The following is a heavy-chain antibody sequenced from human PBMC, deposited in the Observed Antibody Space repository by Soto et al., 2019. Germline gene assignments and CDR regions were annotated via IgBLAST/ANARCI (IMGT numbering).Heavy chain of an antibody. CDR1: GFTVSSNY. J-gene: IGHJ6*03. CDR3: ARTKYVNYMDV. V-gene: IGHV3-53*04. Sequence: EVQLVESGGGLVQPGGSLRLSCAASGFTVSSNYMSWVRQAPGKGLEWVSVIYSGGSTYYADSVKGRFTISGHNSKNTLYLQMNSLRAEDTAVYYCARTKYVNYMDVWGKGTTVTVSS. D-gene: IGHD3-10*02. CDR2: IYSGGST.